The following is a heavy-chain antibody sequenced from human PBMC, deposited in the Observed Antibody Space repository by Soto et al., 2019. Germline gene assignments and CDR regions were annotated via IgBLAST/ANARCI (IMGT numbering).Heavy chain of an antibody. D-gene: IGHD3-22*01. CDR1: GYTFISYG. J-gene: IGHJ4*02. CDR2: ISALNGNT. V-gene: IGHV1-18*01. CDR3: ARGPFDGSGYYSFDY. Sequence: QVQLVQSGDEVKKPGASVKVSCKASGYTFISYGISWVRQPPGQGLEWMGWISALNGNTNFAQRVHDRVTMTIDTSTSTAHMDLGRLRSDDTAMYYCARGPFDGSGYYSFDYWGQGALVTGSS.